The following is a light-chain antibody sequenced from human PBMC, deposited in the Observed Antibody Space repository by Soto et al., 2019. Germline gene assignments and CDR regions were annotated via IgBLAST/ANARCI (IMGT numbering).Light chain of an antibody. CDR3: AAWAVSPNGVV. V-gene: IGLV1-44*01. CDR2: SNN. Sequence: QSVLTQPPSASGTPGQRVTISCSGSSSNIGSNTVYWYQQLPGTAPKLLIYSNNQRPSGVPDRFSGSKSCTSASLAISGFLSEDEADYYCAAWAVSPNGVVFGGGTQLTVL. J-gene: IGLJ2*01. CDR1: SSNIGSNT.